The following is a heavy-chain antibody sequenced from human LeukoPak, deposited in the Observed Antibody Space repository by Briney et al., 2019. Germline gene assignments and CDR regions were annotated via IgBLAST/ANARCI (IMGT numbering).Heavy chain of an antibody. CDR3: ARDLTSYDSSGYYGDDAFDI. CDR2: IYYSGST. D-gene: IGHD3-22*01. J-gene: IGHJ3*02. Sequence: PSETLSLTCTVSGGSISSSSYYWGWIRQPPGKGLEWIGSIYYSGSTYYNPSLKSRVTISVDTSKNQFSLKLSSVTAADTAVYYCARDLTSYDSSGYYGDDAFDIWGQGTMVTVSS. CDR1: GGSISSSSYY. V-gene: IGHV4-39*07.